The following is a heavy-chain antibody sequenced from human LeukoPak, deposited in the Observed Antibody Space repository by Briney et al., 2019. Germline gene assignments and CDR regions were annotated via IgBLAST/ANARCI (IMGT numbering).Heavy chain of an antibody. J-gene: IGHJ3*02. CDR3: ARGGVVYPDSFDI. CDR2: ISSSSSII. D-gene: IGHD2-15*01. V-gene: IGHV3-21*01. CDR1: GFTFSSYS. Sequence: GGSLRLSCAASGFTFSSYSMNWVRQAPGKGLEWVSSISSSSSIIFYADPMKGRFTISRDNAKNSLYLQMNSLTAENTAVYYCARGGVVYPDSFDIWGRGTMVTVSS.